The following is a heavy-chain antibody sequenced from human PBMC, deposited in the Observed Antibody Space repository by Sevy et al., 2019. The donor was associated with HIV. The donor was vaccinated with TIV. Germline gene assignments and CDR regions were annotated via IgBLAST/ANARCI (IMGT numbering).Heavy chain of an antibody. CDR1: GFTFSSDA. Sequence: GGSLRLSCAASGFTFSSDAMHWVRQAPGKGLQWVAGISCDGSKKFYAYSVKGRFTISRDNSKNTLYLQMNSLRHEDTAVYYCARGPGLNGYTYDWEVDYWGQGTLVTVSS. CDR3: ARGPGLNGYTYDWEVDY. J-gene: IGHJ4*02. D-gene: IGHD5-18*01. CDR2: ISCDGSKK. V-gene: IGHV3-30-3*01.